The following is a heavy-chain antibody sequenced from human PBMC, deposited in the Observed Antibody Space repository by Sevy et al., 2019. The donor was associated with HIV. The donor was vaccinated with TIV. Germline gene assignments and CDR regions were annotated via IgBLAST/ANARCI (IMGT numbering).Heavy chain of an antibody. V-gene: IGHV3-7*01. J-gene: IGHJ4*02. CDR3: ARGPSGAAAGRFDS. CDR2: INQGGNQK. Sequence: WGSLRLSCAASGFTFSSYWINWVRQAPGEGLEWVANINQGGNQKHYMDSVKGRFTISRDNAENAVYLQMNSLGVEDTAVYYWARGPSGAAAGRFDSWGQGTLVTVSS. D-gene: IGHD6-13*01. CDR1: GFTFSSYW.